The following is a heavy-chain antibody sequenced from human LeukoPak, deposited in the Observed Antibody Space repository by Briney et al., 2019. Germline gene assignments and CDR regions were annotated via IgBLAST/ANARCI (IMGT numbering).Heavy chain of an antibody. J-gene: IGHJ4*02. CDR3: ARGIAARHFDY. Sequence: PGGSLRLSCTASGFTFSNFWMGWVRQAPGKGLEWVANIKQDETEKFYLGSVKGRFTISRDNAKNSLYLQMNSLRAEDTAVYYCARGIAARHFDYWGQGTLVTVSS. D-gene: IGHD6-6*01. V-gene: IGHV3-7*01. CDR1: GFTFSNFW. CDR2: IKQDETEK.